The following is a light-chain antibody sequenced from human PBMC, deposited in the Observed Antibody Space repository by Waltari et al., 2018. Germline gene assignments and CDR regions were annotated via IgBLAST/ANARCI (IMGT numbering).Light chain of an antibody. V-gene: IGKV3-11*01. Sequence: EIVLTQSPATLSLSPGERATLSCRASQSVSNYLAWYQKRPGQAPRLLIYDASNRATCIPTRFSSSGSGTDFTPPISSREAEDFAVYYCQQRSNWPPAITFGQGTRLEIK. J-gene: IGKJ5*01. CDR2: DAS. CDR1: QSVSNY. CDR3: QQRSNWPPAIT.